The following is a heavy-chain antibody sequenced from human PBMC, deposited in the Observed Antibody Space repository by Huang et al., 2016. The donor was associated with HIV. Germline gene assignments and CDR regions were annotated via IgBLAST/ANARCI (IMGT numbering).Heavy chain of an antibody. CDR2: ISYDGSNQ. CDR3: ARGSAGVLWFGEM. V-gene: IGHV3-30*04. Sequence: QERLVESGGGVVKPGRSLRLSCAASGFTFSSYAMHWVRQAPGKGLEWVAVISYDGSNQHYVDSVKGRFTISRDNSKKMLYLQMNSLRMGDTAVYYCARGSAGVLWFGEMWGQGTLVTVSS. D-gene: IGHD3-10*01. CDR1: GFTFSSYA. J-gene: IGHJ4*02.